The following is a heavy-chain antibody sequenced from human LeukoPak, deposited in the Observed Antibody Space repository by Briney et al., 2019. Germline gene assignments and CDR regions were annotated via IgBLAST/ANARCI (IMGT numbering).Heavy chain of an antibody. V-gene: IGHV3-23*01. CDR1: GFTFSSYA. CDR2: ISGSGGST. CDR3: AKDRYRVLYYFDY. Sequence: GTSLRLSCAASGFTFSSYAMSWVRQAPGKGLEWVSAISGSGGSTYYADSVKGRFTISRDNSKNTLYLQMNSLRAEDTAVYYCAKDRYRVLYYFDYWGQGTLVTVSS. J-gene: IGHJ4*02. D-gene: IGHD1-1*01.